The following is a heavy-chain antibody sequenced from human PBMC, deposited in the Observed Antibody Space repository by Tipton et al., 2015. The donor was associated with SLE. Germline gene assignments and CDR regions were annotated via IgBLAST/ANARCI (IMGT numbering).Heavy chain of an antibody. V-gene: IGHV4-34*01. J-gene: IGHJ4*02. Sequence: TLSLTCAVYGGSFSGYYWSWIRQPPGKGLEWIGEINHSGSTNYNPSLKSRVTISVDTFKNQFSLKLSSVTAADTAVYYCARVGSSSWSFDYWGQGTLVTVSS. CDR3: ARVGSSSWSFDY. CDR2: INHSGST. D-gene: IGHD6-13*01. CDR1: GGSFSGYY.